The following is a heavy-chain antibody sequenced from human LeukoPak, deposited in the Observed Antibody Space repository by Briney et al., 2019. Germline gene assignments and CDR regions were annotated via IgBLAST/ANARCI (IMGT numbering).Heavy chain of an antibody. CDR2: SGDSDGST. J-gene: IGHJ4*02. Sequence: PGGSLRLSCAASGFTFSGSGMSWVRQAPGKGLEWISSSGDSDGSTYYADSLKGRFTISRNNSKNTLYLQMNSLRAEDTAVYYCAKGGCRGTCNPLAYWGQGALVTVS. V-gene: IGHV3-23*01. CDR1: GFTFSGSG. D-gene: IGHD2-15*01. CDR3: AKGGCRGTCNPLAY.